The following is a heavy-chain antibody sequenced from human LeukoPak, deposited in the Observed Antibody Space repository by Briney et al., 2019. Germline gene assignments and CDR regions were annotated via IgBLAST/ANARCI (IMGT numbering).Heavy chain of an antibody. CDR1: GGTFSSYA. CDR2: IIPIFGTA. V-gene: IGHV1-69*13. Sequence: GASVKVSCKASGGTFSSYAISWVRQAPGQGLEWMGGIIPIFGTANYAQKFQGRVTITADESTSTAYMELSSLRSEDTAVYYCASLGGYSYGYGDYYYYMDVWGKGTTVTISS. J-gene: IGHJ6*03. CDR3: ASLGGYSYGYGDYYYYMDV. D-gene: IGHD5-18*01.